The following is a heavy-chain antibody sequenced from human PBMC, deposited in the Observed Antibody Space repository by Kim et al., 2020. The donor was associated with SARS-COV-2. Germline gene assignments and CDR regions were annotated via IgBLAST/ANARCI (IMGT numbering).Heavy chain of an antibody. D-gene: IGHD3-10*01. J-gene: IGHJ4*02. CDR1: GGSVSSGTYY. CDR2: IYTGGST. CDR3: ISAGSYDY. V-gene: IGHV4-61*02. Sequence: SETLSLTCTVSGGSVSSGTYYWSWIRQPAGKGLEWIGRIYTGGSTNYNPSLKSRVTISVDTFKNAFSLKLRSVTAADTAVYYCISAGSYDYWGQGTLVTVSS.